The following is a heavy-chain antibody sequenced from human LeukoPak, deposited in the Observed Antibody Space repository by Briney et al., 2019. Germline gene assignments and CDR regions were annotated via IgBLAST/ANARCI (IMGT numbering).Heavy chain of an antibody. CDR2: ISYDGSNK. J-gene: IGHJ4*02. CDR1: GFTFSSYA. D-gene: IGHD3-3*01. V-gene: IGHV3-30-3*01. CDR3: ARDMGRLRFLERLLQPDY. Sequence: AGGSLRLSCAASGFTFSSYAMPWVRQAPGKGLEWVAVISYDGSNKYYADSVKGRFTISRDNSKNTLYLQMNSLRAEDTAVYYCARDMGRLRFLERLLQPDYWGQGTLVTVSS.